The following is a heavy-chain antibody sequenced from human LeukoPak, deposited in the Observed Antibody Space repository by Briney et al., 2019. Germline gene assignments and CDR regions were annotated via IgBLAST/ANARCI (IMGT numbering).Heavy chain of an antibody. CDR3: ARKNYFYYYMDV. D-gene: IGHD2/OR15-2a*01. Sequence: GGSLRLSCAASGFTFSNYEMNWVRQAPGKGLEWVSYISTSGSTIYYADSVKGRFTISRDNAKNSLYLQMNSLRAEDTAVYYCARKNYFYYYMDVWGKGTTVTISS. V-gene: IGHV3-48*03. J-gene: IGHJ6*03. CDR1: GFTFSNYE. CDR2: ISTSGSTI.